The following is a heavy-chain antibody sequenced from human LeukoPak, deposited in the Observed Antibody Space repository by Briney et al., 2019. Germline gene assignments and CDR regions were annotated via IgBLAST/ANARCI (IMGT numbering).Heavy chain of an antibody. Sequence: GGSLRLSCAASGFTFSSYAMHWVRQAPGKGLEYVSAISSNGGSTYFANSVKGRFTISRDNSKNTLYLQMNSLRAEDTAVYYCAKDTYYYDSSGYPDYWGQGTLVTVSS. CDR3: AKDTYYYDSSGYPDY. CDR1: GFTFSSYA. D-gene: IGHD3-22*01. CDR2: ISSNGGST. J-gene: IGHJ4*02. V-gene: IGHV3-64*01.